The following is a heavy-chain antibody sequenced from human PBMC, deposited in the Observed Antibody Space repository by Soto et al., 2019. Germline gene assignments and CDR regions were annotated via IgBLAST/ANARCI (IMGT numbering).Heavy chain of an antibody. Sequence: SVKVSCKASGGTFSSYAISWVRQAPGQGLEWMGGIIPIFGTANYAQKFQGRVTITADESTSTAYMELSSLRSEDTAVYYCASLSTERYSGYDSSRHERAQRTLVTVPQ. CDR1: GGTFSSYA. D-gene: IGHD5-12*01. V-gene: IGHV1-69*13. CDR3: ASLSTERYSGYDSSRHE. CDR2: IIPIFGTA. J-gene: IGHJ4*02.